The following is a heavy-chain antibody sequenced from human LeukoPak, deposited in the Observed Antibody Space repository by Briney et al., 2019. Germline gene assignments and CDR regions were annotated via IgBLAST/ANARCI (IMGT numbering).Heavy chain of an antibody. CDR2: ISSSSSYI. D-gene: IGHD5-24*01. V-gene: IGHV3-21*01. CDR1: GFTFNNYN. Sequence: SGGSLRLSCAASGFTFNNYNMNWVRQAPGKGLEWVSSISSSSSYIHYADSVKGRFTISRDNAKNSLYLQMNSLRVEDTAVYYCARDRDFDYWGQGTLVTVSS. CDR3: ARDRDFDY. J-gene: IGHJ4*02.